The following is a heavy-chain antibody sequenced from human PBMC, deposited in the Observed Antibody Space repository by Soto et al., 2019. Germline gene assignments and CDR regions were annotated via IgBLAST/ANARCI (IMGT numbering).Heavy chain of an antibody. CDR1: GFTFSTYW. Sequence: PGGSLRLSCAASGFTFSTYWMSWVRQAPGKGLEWVATIRQDESERYYVDSVKGRFAISRDNAKNSLYLQMSSLRAEDTAVYYCASHPERPLGYCTSSNCLWGQGALVTVSS. D-gene: IGHD2-2*01. CDR2: IRQDESER. V-gene: IGHV3-7*01. CDR3: ASHPERPLGYCTSSNCL. J-gene: IGHJ1*01.